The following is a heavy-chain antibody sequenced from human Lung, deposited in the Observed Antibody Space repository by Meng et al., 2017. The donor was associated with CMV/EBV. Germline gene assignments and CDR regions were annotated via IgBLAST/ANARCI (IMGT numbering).Heavy chain of an antibody. Sequence: GGSLRLXCTASGFPVSTNYMNWVRQAPGKGLEWVSFIYSDTSTYYGDSVKGRFTISRDNSKNTVHLQMNSLRTEDTAIYYCARDGMRFSFDIWGQGTMVTVSS. J-gene: IGHJ3*02. D-gene: IGHD3-3*01. CDR1: GFPVSTNY. V-gene: IGHV3-66*02. CDR2: IYSDTST. CDR3: ARDGMRFSFDI.